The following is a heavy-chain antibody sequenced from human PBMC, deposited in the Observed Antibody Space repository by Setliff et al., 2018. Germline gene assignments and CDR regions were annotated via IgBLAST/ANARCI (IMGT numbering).Heavy chain of an antibody. Sequence: SETLSLTCTVSGGSVSNSGFFWGWLRQAPGKGLEWIGNIYDSGSSNYNASLKSRLIITRDTSKNQISLKLTSVTAADTAVYYCARTGTYRYFDPWGRGTLVTVSS. CDR3: ARTGTYRYFDP. V-gene: IGHV4-39*01. CDR1: GGSVSNSGFF. J-gene: IGHJ4*02. CDR2: IYDSGSS. D-gene: IGHD5-12*01.